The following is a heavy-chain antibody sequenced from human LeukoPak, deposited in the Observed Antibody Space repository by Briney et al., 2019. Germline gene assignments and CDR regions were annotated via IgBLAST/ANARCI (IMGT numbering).Heavy chain of an antibody. CDR1: GGSISSYY. V-gene: IGHV4-30-4*01. Sequence: SETLSLTCTVSGGSISSYYWSWIRQPPGKGLEWIGYIYYSGSTYYNPSLKRRVTISVDTSKNQFSLKLSSVTAADTAVYYCARAAVESYFDWLSTTRYYFDYWGQGTLVTVSS. CDR2: IYYSGST. J-gene: IGHJ4*02. D-gene: IGHD3-9*01. CDR3: ARAAVESYFDWLSTTRYYFDY.